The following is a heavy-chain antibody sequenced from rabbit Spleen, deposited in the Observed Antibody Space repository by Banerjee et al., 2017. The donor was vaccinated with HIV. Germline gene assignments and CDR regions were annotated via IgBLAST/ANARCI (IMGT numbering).Heavy chain of an antibody. CDR3: ARDTGSSFSSYGMDL. CDR1: GVSFSTSSY. CDR2: IDAGSSAFT. Sequence: QEQLEESGGDLVKPGASLTLTCTASGVSFSTSSYMCWVRQAPGKGLEWIACIDAGSSAFTYFASWTKGRFTCSKTSSTTVTLQMTSLTAADTATYFCARDTGSSFSSYGMDLWGPGTLVTVS. V-gene: IGHV1S45*01. D-gene: IGHD8-1*01. J-gene: IGHJ6*01.